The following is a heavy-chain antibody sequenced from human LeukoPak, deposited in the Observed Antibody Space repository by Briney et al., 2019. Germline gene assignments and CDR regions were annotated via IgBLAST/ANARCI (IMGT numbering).Heavy chain of an antibody. J-gene: IGHJ4*02. D-gene: IGHD3-9*01. CDR3: ARIRYFDWLFDY. V-gene: IGHV4-38-2*01. CDR1: GYSISSGYY. Sequence: SETLSLTCAVSGYSISSGYYWGWIRQPQGKGLEWIGSIYHSGGTYYNPSLKSRVTISVDTSKNQFSLKLSSVTAADTAVYYCARIRYFDWLFDYWGQGTLVTVSS. CDR2: IYHSGGT.